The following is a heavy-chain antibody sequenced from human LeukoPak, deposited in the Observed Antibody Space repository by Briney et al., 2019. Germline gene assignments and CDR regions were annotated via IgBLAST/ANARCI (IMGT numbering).Heavy chain of an antibody. V-gene: IGHV3-23*01. CDR3: ARAWDGYYTGYYFDL. CDR2: VTGTSATT. CDR1: GFTFGSYA. Sequence: GGSLRLSCVASGFTFGSYAMTWVRQPPGKGLEWVPTVTGTSATTFYADSVKGRFTISRDTPRNTLYLQMNTLTAEDTALYYCARAWDGYYTGYYFDLWGQGTLVSVSS. D-gene: IGHD5-18*01. J-gene: IGHJ4*02.